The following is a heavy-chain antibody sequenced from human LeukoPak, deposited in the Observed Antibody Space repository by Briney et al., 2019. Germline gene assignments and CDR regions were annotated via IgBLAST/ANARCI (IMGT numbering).Heavy chain of an antibody. CDR1: DGSISSGGYS. D-gene: IGHD2-2*01. V-gene: IGHV4-30-2*01. J-gene: IGHJ5*02. CDR3: ARGAGIVVVPAAGGWFDP. Sequence: SETLSLTCAVSDGSISSGGYSWSWIRQPPGKGLEWIGYIYHSGSTYDNPSLRSRVTISVDRSKNQFSLKLSSVTAADTAVYYCARGAGIVVVPAAGGWFDPWGQGTLVTVSS. CDR2: IYHSGST.